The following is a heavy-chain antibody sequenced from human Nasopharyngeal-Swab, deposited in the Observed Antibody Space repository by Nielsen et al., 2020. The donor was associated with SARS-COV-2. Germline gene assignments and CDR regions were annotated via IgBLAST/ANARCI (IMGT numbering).Heavy chain of an antibody. Sequence: GGSLRLSCAASGFTFSRYWMHWVRQAPGKGLVWVSRINEHGSYTSHADSVKGRFTISRDNAKNTLYLQMNSLRAEDTAVYYCARVGQPAAFDYWGQGTPVTVSS. J-gene: IGHJ4*02. CDR3: ARVGQPAAFDY. D-gene: IGHD2-2*01. CDR1: GFTFSRYW. V-gene: IGHV3-74*01. CDR2: INEHGSYT.